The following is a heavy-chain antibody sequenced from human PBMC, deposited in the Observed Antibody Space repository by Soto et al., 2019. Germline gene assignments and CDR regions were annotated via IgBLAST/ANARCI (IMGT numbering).Heavy chain of an antibody. CDR3: ARDRSSQWLVNYYYGMDV. D-gene: IGHD6-19*01. CDR2: IIPILGIA. Sequence: GASVKVSCKASGGTFSSYTISWVRQAPGQGLEWMGRIIPILGIANYAQKFQGRVTITADKSTSTAYMELSSLRSEDTAVYYCARDRSSQWLVNYYYGMDVWGQGTTVTVSS. V-gene: IGHV1-69*04. J-gene: IGHJ6*02. CDR1: GGTFSSYT.